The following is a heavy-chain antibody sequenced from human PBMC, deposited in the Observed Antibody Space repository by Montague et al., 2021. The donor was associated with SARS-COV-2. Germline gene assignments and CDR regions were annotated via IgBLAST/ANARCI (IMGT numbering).Heavy chain of an antibody. J-gene: IGHJ4*02. D-gene: IGHD3-16*02. CDR3: ARDGDYDHIWGSYRPYYFDN. CDR2: IYTTGST. V-gene: IGHV4-4*07. CDR1: GGSINRYY. Sequence: SETLSLTCTVSGGSINRYYWSWIRQPAGKGLEWIGRIYTTGSTNSNPSLMSRVTMSVDTSKNQFSLNLSSVTAADTAIYYCARDGDYDHIWGSYRPYYFDNWGQGTLVTVSS.